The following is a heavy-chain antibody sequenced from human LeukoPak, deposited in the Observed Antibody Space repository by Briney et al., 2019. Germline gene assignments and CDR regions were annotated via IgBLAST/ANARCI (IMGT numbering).Heavy chain of an antibody. Sequence: PGGSLRLSCVASGFTFSSYWMSWVRQAPGKGLEWVANINQDGGAEYYVASVKGRFTISRDNAKNSLYLQMNGLRAEDTAVYYCARIRGDGSTFDSWGQGTLVTVSS. V-gene: IGHV3-7*04. CDR2: INQDGGAE. J-gene: IGHJ4*02. CDR1: GFTFSSYW. D-gene: IGHD5-24*01. CDR3: ARIRGDGSTFDS.